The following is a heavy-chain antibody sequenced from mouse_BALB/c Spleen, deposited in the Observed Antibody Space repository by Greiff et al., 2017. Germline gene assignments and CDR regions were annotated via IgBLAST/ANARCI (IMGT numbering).Heavy chain of an antibody. J-gene: IGHJ3*01. V-gene: IGHV1-62-2*01. CDR1: GYTFTEYI. CDR3: ARHEWDYRYDEEETWFAY. D-gene: IGHD2-14*01. Sequence: VQLQQSGAGLVKPGASVKLSCKASGYTFTEYIIHWVKQRSGQGLEWIGWFYPGSGSIKYNEKFKDKATLTADKSSSTVYMELSRLTSEDSAVYFCARHEWDYRYDEEETWFAYWGQGTLVTVSA. CDR2: FYPGSGSI.